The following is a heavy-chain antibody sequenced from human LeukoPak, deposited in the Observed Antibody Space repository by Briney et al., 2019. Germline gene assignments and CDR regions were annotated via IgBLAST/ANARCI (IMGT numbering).Heavy chain of an antibody. D-gene: IGHD6-13*01. CDR1: GFTVSSNY. Sequence: GGSLRLSCAASGFTVSSNYMSWVRQAPGKGLEWVAVISYDGSNKYYADSVKGRFTISRDNSKNTLYLQMNSLRAEDTAVYYCAKDQGIAAAGMEFDYWGQGTLVTVSS. V-gene: IGHV3-30*18. J-gene: IGHJ4*02. CDR2: ISYDGSNK. CDR3: AKDQGIAAAGMEFDY.